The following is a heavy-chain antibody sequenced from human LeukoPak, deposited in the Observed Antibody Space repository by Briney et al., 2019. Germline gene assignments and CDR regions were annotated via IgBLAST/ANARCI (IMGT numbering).Heavy chain of an antibody. V-gene: IGHV1-69*05. D-gene: IGHD3-10*01. J-gene: IGHJ4*02. Sequence: SVKVSCKASGYTFTGNYMHWVRQAPGQGLEWMGGIIPIFGTANYAQKFQGRVTITTDESTSTAYMELSSLRSEDTAVYYCARERGGDYYGSGSYYDYWGQGTLVTVSS. CDR1: GYTFTGNY. CDR3: ARERGGDYYGSGSYYDY. CDR2: IIPIFGTA.